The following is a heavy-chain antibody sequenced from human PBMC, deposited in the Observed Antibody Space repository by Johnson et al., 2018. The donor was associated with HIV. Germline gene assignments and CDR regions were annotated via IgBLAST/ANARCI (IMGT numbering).Heavy chain of an antibody. V-gene: IGHV3-30*04. J-gene: IGHJ3*02. D-gene: IGHD6-13*01. CDR3: AREGSWDAFDI. CDR1: GFTFSSYA. CDR2: ISYDGGNK. Sequence: QVQLVESGGGVVQPGRSLRLSCAASGFTFSSYAMHWVRQAPGKGLEWVAFISYDGGNKYYGASVKGRFTVSRDNSKNTLSLQMNSLRAEDTAVYYCAREGSWDAFDIWGQGTMVTVSS.